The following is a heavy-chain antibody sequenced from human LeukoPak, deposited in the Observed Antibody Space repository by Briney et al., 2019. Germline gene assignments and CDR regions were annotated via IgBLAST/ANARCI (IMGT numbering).Heavy chain of an antibody. J-gene: IGHJ4*02. CDR1: GFTFSSYA. D-gene: IGHD3-10*01. V-gene: IGHV3-30*04. CDR2: ISYDGSNK. CDR3: ARDETYYYGSGSYYGDYFDY. Sequence: GGSLRLSCAASGFTFSSYAMHWVRQAPGKGLEWVAVISYDGSNKYYADSVKGRFTISRDNSKNTLCLQMNSLRAEDTAVYYCARDETYYYGSGSYYGDYFDYWGQGTLVTVSS.